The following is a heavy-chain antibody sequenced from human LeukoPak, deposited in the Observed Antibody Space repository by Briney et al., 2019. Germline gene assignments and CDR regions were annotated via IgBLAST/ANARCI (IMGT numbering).Heavy chain of an antibody. V-gene: IGHV4-34*01. Sequence: SETLSLTCTFSGDSISSYYWSWIRQPAGKGLEWIGEINHSGSTNYNPSLKSRVTISVDTSKNQFSLKLSSVTAADTAVYYCARCRLRYFDYWGQGTLVTVSS. D-gene: IGHD5-12*01. CDR2: INHSGST. CDR3: ARCRLRYFDY. CDR1: GDSISSYY. J-gene: IGHJ4*02.